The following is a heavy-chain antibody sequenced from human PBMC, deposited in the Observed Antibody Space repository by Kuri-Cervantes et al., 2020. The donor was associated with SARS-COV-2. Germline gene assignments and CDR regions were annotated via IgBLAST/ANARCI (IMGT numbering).Heavy chain of an antibody. D-gene: IGHD2-15*01. J-gene: IGHJ5*02. CDR3: ASLGYCSGGSCYPRNMADWFDP. CDR1: GGSFSGYY. Sequence: GSLRLSCAVYGGSFSGYYWSWIRQPPGKGLEWIGEINHSGSTNYNPSLKSRVTISVDTSKNQFSLKLSSVTAADTAVYYCASLGYCSGGSCYPRNMADWFDPWGQGTLVTVSS. V-gene: IGHV4-34*01. CDR2: INHSGST.